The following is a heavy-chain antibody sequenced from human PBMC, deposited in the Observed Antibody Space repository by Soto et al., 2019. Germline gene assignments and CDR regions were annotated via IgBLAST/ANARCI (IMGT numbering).Heavy chain of an antibody. D-gene: IGHD4-17*01. J-gene: IGHJ4*02. CDR3: ARDPDYGDYWGYFFDS. Sequence: ASVKVSCKPSGYTFAACYIHWIRQAPGQGLEWMGWINPTSGGTVYAQNFQDRVTMTRDTSISTAYMELRRLNSDDTAVYYCARDPDYGDYWGYFFDSWGQGTPVTVSS. CDR2: INPTSGGT. V-gene: IGHV1-2*02. CDR1: GYTFAACY.